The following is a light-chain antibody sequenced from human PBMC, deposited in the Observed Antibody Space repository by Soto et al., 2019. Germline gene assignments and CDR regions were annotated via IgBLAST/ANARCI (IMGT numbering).Light chain of an antibody. J-gene: IGLJ1*01. V-gene: IGLV2-23*02. CDR1: SSDVGSYNL. CDR2: EVS. CDR3: CSYAGSSTPYV. Sequence: QSVLTQPASVSGSPGQSITISWTGTSSDVGSYNLVSWYQQHPGKAPKLMIYEVSKRPSGVSNRFSGSKSGNTASLTISGLQSEDEADYYCCSYAGSSTPYVFGTGTKLTVL.